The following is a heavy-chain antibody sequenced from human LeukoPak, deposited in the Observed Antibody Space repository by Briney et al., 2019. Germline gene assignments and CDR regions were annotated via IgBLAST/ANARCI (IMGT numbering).Heavy chain of an antibody. J-gene: IGHJ4*02. CDR3: ARDAVGGGIDY. Sequence: PGGSLRLSCAASGFTFSSYEMNWVRQAPGKGLEWISYISSPGNTIYYADSVKGRFTISRDNAKHSLYLQMNSLRAEDTAVYYCARDAVGGGIDYWGQGTLVTVSS. D-gene: IGHD1-26*01. CDR1: GFTFSSYE. CDR2: ISSPGNTI. V-gene: IGHV3-48*03.